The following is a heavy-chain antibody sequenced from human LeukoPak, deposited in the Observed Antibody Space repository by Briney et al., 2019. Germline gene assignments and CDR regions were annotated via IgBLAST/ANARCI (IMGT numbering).Heavy chain of an antibody. CDR3: ARHTGGSSGGGYYFYYMDV. D-gene: IGHD6-25*01. CDR2: IYTSGST. J-gene: IGHJ6*03. Sequence: PSETLSLTCTVSGGSISSYYWSWIRQPPGKGLEWIGYIYTSGSTNYNPSLKSRVTISVDTSKNQFSLKLSSVTAADTAVYYCARHTGGSSGGGYYFYYMDVWGKGTTVTVSS. CDR1: GGSISSYY. V-gene: IGHV4-4*09.